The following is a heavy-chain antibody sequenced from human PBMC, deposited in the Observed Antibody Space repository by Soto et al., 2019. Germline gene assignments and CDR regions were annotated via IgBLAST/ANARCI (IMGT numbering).Heavy chain of an antibody. CDR2: ISAYNGNT. Sequence: AAVEVACKASGYTFSIYGISCLLQTTVQRLEWMGWISAYNGNTNYAQKLQGRVTMTTDTSTSTAYMELRSLRSDDTAVYYCARDVQSIAVAGGEDAFYSWGQGTVVTVSS. J-gene: IGHJ3*02. V-gene: IGHV1-18*01. CDR1: GYTFSIYG. CDR3: ARDVQSIAVAGGEDAFYS. D-gene: IGHD6-19*01.